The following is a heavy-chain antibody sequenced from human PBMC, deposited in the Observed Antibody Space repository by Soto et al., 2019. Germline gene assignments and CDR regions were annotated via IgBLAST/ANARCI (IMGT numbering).Heavy chain of an antibody. D-gene: IGHD3-10*01. CDR1: GGSFSGYY. CDR2: INHSGNT. J-gene: IGHJ3*02. V-gene: IGHV4-34*01. Sequence: QVQLHQWGAGLLKPSETLSLTCAVYGGSFSGYYWSWIRQPPGKGLEWIGEINHSGNTNYNPSLKSRVTISVDTSKNQFSLKLSSVTAADTAVYYCARGTWVRSAFDIWGQGTMVTVSS. CDR3: ARGTWVRSAFDI.